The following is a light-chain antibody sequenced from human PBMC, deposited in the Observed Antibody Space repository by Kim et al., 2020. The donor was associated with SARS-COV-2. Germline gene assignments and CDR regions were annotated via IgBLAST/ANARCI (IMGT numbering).Light chain of an antibody. CDR1: QSVASY. Sequence: EIVLTQSPATLSLSLGERATLSCRASQSVASYLAWYQQTPGQAPTLLIYDASTRATAIPARFSGSGSGTDFTLTITSVGPEDFAVYYCQQRSSRPYTFGQGTKLEI. CDR3: QQRSSRPYT. CDR2: DAS. V-gene: IGKV3-11*01. J-gene: IGKJ2*01.